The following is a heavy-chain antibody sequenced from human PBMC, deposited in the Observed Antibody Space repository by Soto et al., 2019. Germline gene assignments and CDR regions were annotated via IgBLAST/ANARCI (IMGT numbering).Heavy chain of an antibody. J-gene: IGHJ4*02. CDR1: GDTFTFYS. CDR3: ASSYGSGYRAFDY. CDR2: INPILSMS. Sequence: QVQLVQSGAEVKEPGSSVRVSCKASGDTFTFYSINWVRQAPGLGLEWMGRINPILSMSNYAQRFQGRVTMTADKSTSPASMELSSLRSEDTAMYYCASSYGSGYRAFDYWGQGALVTVSS. V-gene: IGHV1-69*02. D-gene: IGHD3-10*01.